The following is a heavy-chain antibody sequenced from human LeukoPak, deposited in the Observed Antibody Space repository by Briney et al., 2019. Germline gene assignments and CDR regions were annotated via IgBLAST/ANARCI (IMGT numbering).Heavy chain of an antibody. CDR2: LYSGGAT. V-gene: IGHV3-66*04. Sequence: GGSLRLSCAASGFSVSGIHMNWVRQAPGKDLEWVSGLYSGGATYYADSMGGRFTISRDNAKNSLYLQMNSLRAEDTAVYYCARRYSYGSPLDYWGQGTLVTVSS. J-gene: IGHJ4*02. D-gene: IGHD5-18*01. CDR1: GFSVSGIH. CDR3: ARRYSYGSPLDY.